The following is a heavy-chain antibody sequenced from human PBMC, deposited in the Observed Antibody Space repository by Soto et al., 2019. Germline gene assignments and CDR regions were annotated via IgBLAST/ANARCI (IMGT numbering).Heavy chain of an antibody. CDR2: ISHDGSDK. V-gene: IGHV3-30*03. Sequence: QVQLVESGGGVVPSGRSLRLSCAASGFTFSSFGMYWVRQAPGKGLDWVAVISHDGSDKYYADSVKGRFTISRDSSKNTLYLQMNSLRAADTAVYYCGRCTSTSCHLGSDYWGQGTLVTVSS. CDR1: GFTFSSFG. D-gene: IGHD2-2*01. J-gene: IGHJ4*02. CDR3: GRCTSTSCHLGSDY.